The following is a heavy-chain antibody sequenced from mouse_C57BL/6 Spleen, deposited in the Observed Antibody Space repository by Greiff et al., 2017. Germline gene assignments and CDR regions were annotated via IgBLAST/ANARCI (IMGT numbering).Heavy chain of an antibody. CDR1: GYAFTNYS. D-gene: IGHD2-4*01. Sequence: VQLHQSGAELVRPGTSVKVSCKASGYAFTNYSIEWVKQRPGQGLEWIGVINPGSGGTNYNEKFKGKATLTADKSSSTAYMQLSSLTSEDSAVYFCARADYAGFAYWGQGTLVTVAA. V-gene: IGHV1-54*01. CDR3: ARADYAGFAY. J-gene: IGHJ3*01. CDR2: INPGSGGT.